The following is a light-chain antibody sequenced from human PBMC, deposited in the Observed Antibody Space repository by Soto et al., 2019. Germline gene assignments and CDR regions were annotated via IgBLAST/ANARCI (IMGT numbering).Light chain of an antibody. J-gene: IGKJ4*01. Sequence: DIQMTQSPSSLSASVGDRITISCQASQGISRELNWYQQKPGKGPELLIYGGSNLHTGVPSRFSGSASTSGPGTHFSLTITALQPEDVATYYCQQYRSLPLTFGGGTKVEI. CDR1: QGISRE. CDR2: GGS. CDR3: QQYRSLPLT. V-gene: IGKV1-33*01.